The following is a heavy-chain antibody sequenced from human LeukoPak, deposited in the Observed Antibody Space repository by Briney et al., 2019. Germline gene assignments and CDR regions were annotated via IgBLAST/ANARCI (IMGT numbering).Heavy chain of an antibody. CDR3: AKGGGEVFDY. D-gene: IGHD3-16*01. CDR1: GFTFSSYA. V-gene: IGHV3-23*01. J-gene: IGHJ4*02. CDR2: LSDTGAAT. Sequence: GGSLRLSCEASGFTFSSYAMSWVRQAPGKGLEWVSSLSDTGAATYYADSVKGRLTISRDNSENTVHLEMNSLRARDTAVFYCAKGGGEVFDYWGQGTLVTVSS.